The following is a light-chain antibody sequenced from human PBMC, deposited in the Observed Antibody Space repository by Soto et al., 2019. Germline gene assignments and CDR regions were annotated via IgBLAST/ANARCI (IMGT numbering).Light chain of an antibody. J-gene: IGKJ5*01. V-gene: IGKV1-12*01. Sequence: DIQMTQSPSTLSASLGDRFTITCLASQSISSWLAWYQQKPGKAPKLLIYAASSLQSGVPSRFSGSGSGTDFTLTISSLQPEDFATYYCQQSNSCPITFGQGTRLEIK. CDR3: QQSNSCPIT. CDR2: AAS. CDR1: QSISSW.